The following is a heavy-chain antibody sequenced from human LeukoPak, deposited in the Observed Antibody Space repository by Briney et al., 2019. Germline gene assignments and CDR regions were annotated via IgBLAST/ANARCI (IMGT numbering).Heavy chain of an antibody. CDR3: ARNVRTVVTRSACDI. CDR1: GGSFSGYY. D-gene: IGHD4-23*01. V-gene: IGHV4-34*01. J-gene: IGHJ3*02. Sequence: SETLSLTCAVHGGSFSGYYWSWIRQPPGKGLEWIGEINHSGSTNYNPSLQRRATTSVDTSKNQFSLTMRSATAADTAVYYCARNVRTVVTRSACDIWGQGTMVTVSS. CDR2: INHSGST.